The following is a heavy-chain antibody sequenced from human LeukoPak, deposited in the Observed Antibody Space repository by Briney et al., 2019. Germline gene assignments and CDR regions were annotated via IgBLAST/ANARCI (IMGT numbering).Heavy chain of an antibody. J-gene: IGHJ3*02. D-gene: IGHD3-22*01. Sequence: GGSLRLSCAASGFSFSSYSMNWVRQARGKGLEWFSSISSSSNYIYYADSVKGRFTISRDNAKNSLYLQMNSLIAEDTAVYYCARAKMFYYEGGTYYHAFDIWGQGTMVTVSS. CDR2: ISSSSNYI. CDR1: GFSFSSYS. CDR3: ARAKMFYYEGGTYYHAFDI. V-gene: IGHV3-21*01.